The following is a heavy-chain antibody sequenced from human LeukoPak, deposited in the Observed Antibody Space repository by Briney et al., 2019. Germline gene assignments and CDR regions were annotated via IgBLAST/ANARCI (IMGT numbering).Heavy chain of an antibody. CDR2: IYYSGST. CDR1: GGSISSYY. Sequence: SETLSLTCTVSGGSISSYYWSWIRQPPGKGLEWIGYIYYSGSTNYNPSLKSRVTISVDTSKNQFSLKLSSVTAADTAVYYCARVEDSSSWSFYYYYGMDVWGKGTTVTASS. D-gene: IGHD6-13*01. V-gene: IGHV4-59*01. J-gene: IGHJ6*04. CDR3: ARVEDSSSWSFYYYYGMDV.